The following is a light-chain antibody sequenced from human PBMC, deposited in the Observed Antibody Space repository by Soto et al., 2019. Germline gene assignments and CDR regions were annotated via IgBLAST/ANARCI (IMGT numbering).Light chain of an antibody. CDR1: SSNIGKNY. J-gene: IGLJ1*01. CDR2: YNS. V-gene: IGLV1-47*01. CDR3: AAWDDRLSADV. Sequence: QSVLTQPPSASGTPGQRVTISCSGSSSNIGKNYVYWYQQVPGTAPKLLIYYNSQRPSGVTDRFSGSKSGNSASLAISGLRSEDEADYYCAAWDDRLSADVFAAGTKVTVL.